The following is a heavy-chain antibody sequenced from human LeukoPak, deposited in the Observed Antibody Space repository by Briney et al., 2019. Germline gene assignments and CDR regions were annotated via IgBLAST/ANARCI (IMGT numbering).Heavy chain of an antibody. CDR3: ARDQGYFDY. V-gene: IGHV3-66*01. CDR2: IYSGGST. J-gene: IGHJ4*02. CDR1: GFIFSNFW. Sequence: GGSLRLSCEASGFIFSNFWMSWVRQAPGKGLEWVSVIYSGGSTYYADSVKGRFTISRDNSKNTLYLQMNSLRAEDTAVYYCARDQGYFDYWGQGTLVTVSS.